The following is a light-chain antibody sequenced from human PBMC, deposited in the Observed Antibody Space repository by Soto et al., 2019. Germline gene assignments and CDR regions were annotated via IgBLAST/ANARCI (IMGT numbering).Light chain of an antibody. V-gene: IGKV1-5*03. Sequence: DIRISQSPSNVSASIGDRVTITCRASQDISTWEAWYQQKPGKAPKLLIYESSTLKSWVPSRFSGSGSETEFTLTISGLQPDDFATYYCQQDNNYPTFGGGTKVEIK. CDR2: ESS. J-gene: IGKJ4*01. CDR3: QQDNNYPT. CDR1: QDISTW.